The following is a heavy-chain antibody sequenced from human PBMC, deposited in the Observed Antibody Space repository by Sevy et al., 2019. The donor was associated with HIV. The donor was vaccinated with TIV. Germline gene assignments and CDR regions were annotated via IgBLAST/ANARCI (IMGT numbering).Heavy chain of an antibody. J-gene: IGHJ4*02. Sequence: GGSLRLSCAASGFTFSSYSMNWVRQAPGKGLEWVSYISSSSSTIYYADSVKGRFTISRDNAKNSLYLQMNSPRDEDTAVYYCARGYCSSTGCYKLIDYWGQGTLVTVSS. CDR2: ISSSSSTI. CDR1: GFTFSSYS. CDR3: ARGYCSSTGCYKLIDY. D-gene: IGHD2-2*02. V-gene: IGHV3-48*02.